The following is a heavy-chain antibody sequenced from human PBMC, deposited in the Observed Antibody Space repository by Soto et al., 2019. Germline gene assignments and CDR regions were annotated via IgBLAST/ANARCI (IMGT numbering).Heavy chain of an antibody. Sequence: SLRLSCAASGFTVSSNYMSWVRQAPGKGLEWVSVIYSGGSTYYADSVKGRFTISRDNSKNTLYLQMNSLRAEDTAVYYCARVQKNFQGSSAGVYNYYYNMDVWAKGTTVTVSS. J-gene: IGHJ6*03. V-gene: IGHV3-66*01. CDR2: IYSGGST. CDR3: ARVQKNFQGSSAGVYNYYYNMDV. D-gene: IGHD6-6*01. CDR1: GFTVSSNY.